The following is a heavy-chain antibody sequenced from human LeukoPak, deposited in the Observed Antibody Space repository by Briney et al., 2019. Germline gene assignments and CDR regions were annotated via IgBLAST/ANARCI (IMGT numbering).Heavy chain of an antibody. D-gene: IGHD3-10*01. V-gene: IGHV1-69*13. J-gene: IGHJ5*02. CDR3: ANRGRGFMVRGVITYNWFDP. Sequence: SVKVSCKASGGTFSSYAISWVRQAPGQGLEWMGGIIPIFGTANYAQKFQGRVTITADESTSTAYMELSSLRSEDTAVYYCANRGRGFMVRGVITYNWFDPWGQGTLVTVSS. CDR2: IIPIFGTA. CDR1: GGTFSSYA.